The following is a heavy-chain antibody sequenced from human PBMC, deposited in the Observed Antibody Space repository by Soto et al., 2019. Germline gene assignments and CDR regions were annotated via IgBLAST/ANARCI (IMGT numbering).Heavy chain of an antibody. J-gene: IGHJ4*02. CDR1: GFSVTSYY. CDR3: VASPRDFYFDS. Sequence: EPLVESGGGFVQPGGSLRLSCAVSGFSVTSYYMSWVRQTPGKGLEWVAVFYTGGTTYYAASVKGRFSISIDKSQNTLYLQMNSLGAEDTALYYCVASPRDFYFDSWGQGTLVTVSS. CDR2: FYTGGTT. D-gene: IGHD3-3*01. V-gene: IGHV3-53*01.